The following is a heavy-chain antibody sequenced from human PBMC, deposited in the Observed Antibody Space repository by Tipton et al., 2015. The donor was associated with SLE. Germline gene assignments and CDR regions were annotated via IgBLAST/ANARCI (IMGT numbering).Heavy chain of an antibody. V-gene: IGHV3-21*01. CDR2: ISSSSSYI. J-gene: IGHJ3*02. CDR1: GFTFSSYI. CDR3: ARPVGDHLAFDI. D-gene: IGHD3-16*01. Sequence: SLRLSCAASGFTFSSYILNWVRQAPGKGLEWVSSISSSSSYIYYADSVKGRFTISRDNAKNSLYLQMYSLSAEDTAVYYCARPVGDHLAFDIWGQGTMVTVSS.